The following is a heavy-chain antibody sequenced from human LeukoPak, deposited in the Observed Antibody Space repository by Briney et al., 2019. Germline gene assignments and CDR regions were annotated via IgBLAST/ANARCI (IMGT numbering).Heavy chain of an antibody. CDR2: IRNDGGNK. D-gene: IGHD6-19*01. CDR1: GFTFRNYN. J-gene: IGHJ4*02. Sequence: GGSLRLSCAASGFTFRNYNMHWVRQPPGKGLEWVAFIRNDGGNKNYADSVKGRFTISRDNSKNTLYLQMDSLRAEDMAVYYSAKDSSGWATDYWGQGTLVTVSS. CDR3: AKDSSGWATDY. V-gene: IGHV3-30*02.